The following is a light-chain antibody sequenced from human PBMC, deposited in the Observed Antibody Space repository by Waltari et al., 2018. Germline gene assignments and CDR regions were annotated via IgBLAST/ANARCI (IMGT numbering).Light chain of an antibody. CDR1: QYISNC. CDR3: QQSDSFPIT. J-gene: IGKJ5*01. Sequence: DIQMTQSPSYVSASVGDRVTITCRASQYISNCSAWYQQKPGKAPKLLIYSASTLQSGVPSRFSGSASGTDFTLTISSLQPEDFATYHCQQSDSFPITFGQGTRLEIK. V-gene: IGKV1-12*01. CDR2: SAS.